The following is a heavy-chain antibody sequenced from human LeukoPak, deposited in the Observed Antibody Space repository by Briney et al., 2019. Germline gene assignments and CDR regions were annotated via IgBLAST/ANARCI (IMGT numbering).Heavy chain of an antibody. CDR2: IYTSGST. D-gene: IGHD1-20*01. CDR3: ARDGHNWNDDGMDV. Sequence: SQTLSLTCTVPGGSISSGSYYWSWIRQPAGKGLGWLGRIYTSGSTNYNPSLKSRVTISVDTSKNQFSLKLSSVTAADTAVYYCARDGHNWNDDGMDVWGQGTTVTVSS. CDR1: GGSISSGSYY. J-gene: IGHJ6*02. V-gene: IGHV4-61*02.